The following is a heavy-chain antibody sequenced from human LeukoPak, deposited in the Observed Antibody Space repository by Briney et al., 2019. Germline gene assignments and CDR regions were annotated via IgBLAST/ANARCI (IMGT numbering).Heavy chain of an antibody. J-gene: IGHJ3*02. CDR3: ARHPPHVVVTALRSFDI. D-gene: IGHD2-21*02. CDR2: ISHSGST. Sequence: KPSETLSLTCAVYGGSFSGYYWSWIRQPPGKGLEWIGEISHSGSTNYNPSLKSQVTISADTSKNHFSLKLSSVTAADTAVYYCARHPPHVVVTALRSFDIWGQGTMVTVSS. CDR1: GGSFSGYY. V-gene: IGHV4-34*01.